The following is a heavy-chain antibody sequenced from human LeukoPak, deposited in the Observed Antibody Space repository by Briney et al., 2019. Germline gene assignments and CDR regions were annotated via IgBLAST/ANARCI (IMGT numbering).Heavy chain of an antibody. CDR2: INPSGGST. V-gene: IGHV1-46*01. CDR3: ARGRSGYSYVHDAFDI. J-gene: IGHJ3*02. D-gene: IGHD5-18*01. CDR1: GYTFTSYY. Sequence: GASVKVSCKASGYTFTSYYMHWVRQAPGQGLEWMGIINPSGGSTSYAQKFQGRVTMTRDTSTSTVYMELSSLRSEDTAVYYCARGRSGYSYVHDAFDIWGQGTMVTVSS.